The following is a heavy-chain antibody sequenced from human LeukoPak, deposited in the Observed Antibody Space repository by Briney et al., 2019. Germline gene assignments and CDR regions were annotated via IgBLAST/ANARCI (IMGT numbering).Heavy chain of an antibody. J-gene: IGHJ6*02. V-gene: IGHV1-69*13. CDR1: GGTFSSYA. CDR2: IIPIFGTA. D-gene: IGHD2-2*01. CDR3: ARGIVVVPAAILSYYGMDV. Sequence: ASVKVSCKASGGTFSSYAISWVRQAPGQGLEWMGGIIPIFGTANYAQKFQGRVTITADESTSTAYMELSSLRSEDTAVYYCARGIVVVPAAILSYYGMDVWGQGTTVTVSS.